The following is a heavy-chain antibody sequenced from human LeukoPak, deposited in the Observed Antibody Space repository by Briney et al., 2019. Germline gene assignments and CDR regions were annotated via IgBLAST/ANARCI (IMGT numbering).Heavy chain of an antibody. Sequence: GESLKISCKGSGYNFTSYWIGWVRQMPGKGLEWMGIIYPGDSDTRYSPSFQGQVTISADKSISTAYLQWSSLKASDTAMYYCARHGLLLIAAAGYDYWGQGTLVTVSS. CDR3: ARHGLLLIAAAGYDY. V-gene: IGHV5-51*01. CDR1: GYNFTSYW. D-gene: IGHD6-13*01. J-gene: IGHJ4*02. CDR2: IYPGDSDT.